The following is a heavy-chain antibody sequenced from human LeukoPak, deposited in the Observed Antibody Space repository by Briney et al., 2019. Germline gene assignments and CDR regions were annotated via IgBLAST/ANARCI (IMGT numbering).Heavy chain of an antibody. CDR2: ISSTSSNI. Sequence: GGSLRLSCAASGFTFSTYEMNWVRQAPGKGLEWVSYISSTSSNIYYADSVKGRFTISRDNAKNSLYLLMNSLRAEDTAVYYCAREPAAEYDSSGYPDYWGQGTLVTVSS. J-gene: IGHJ4*02. D-gene: IGHD3-22*01. CDR3: AREPAAEYDSSGYPDY. CDR1: GFTFSTYE. V-gene: IGHV3-48*03.